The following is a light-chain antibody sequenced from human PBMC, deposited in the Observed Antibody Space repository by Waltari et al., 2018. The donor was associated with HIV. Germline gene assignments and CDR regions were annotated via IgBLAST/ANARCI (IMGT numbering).Light chain of an antibody. CDR1: QRISSW. J-gene: IGKJ2*01. Sequence: DILMTQSPSILSASVGDRVIITCRASQRISSWLAWYQHKPGTAPKLLIYKASVLEGGVPSRFSGSGSGTEFTLNITNLQPDDFATYYCQHYSSSPYTFGQGTNLEIK. CDR2: KAS. CDR3: QHYSSSPYT. V-gene: IGKV1-5*03.